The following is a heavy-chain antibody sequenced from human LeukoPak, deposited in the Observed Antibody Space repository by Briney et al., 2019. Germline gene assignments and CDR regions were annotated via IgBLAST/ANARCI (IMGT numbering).Heavy chain of an antibody. Sequence: GGSLRLSCAVSGFTFDDYAMHWVRQVPGKGLEWVVGINWNSDSIGYADSVKGRFTTSRDNAKNSLYLQMNSLRAEDTAFYYCAINGGGDSGYGNFDYWGQGTLVTVSS. CDR1: GFTFDDYA. CDR3: AINGGGDSGYGNFDY. CDR2: INWNSDSI. J-gene: IGHJ4*02. D-gene: IGHD5-12*01. V-gene: IGHV3-9*01.